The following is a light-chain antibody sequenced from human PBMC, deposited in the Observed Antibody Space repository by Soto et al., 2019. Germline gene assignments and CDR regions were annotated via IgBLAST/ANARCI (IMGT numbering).Light chain of an antibody. Sequence: DIQMTQSPSTLSASVGDRVTITCRASQSISMWLAWYQQKPGRAPKLLIYRSSNLETGVPSRFSGAGSGTGFTLTISSLQPDDLGTYFCQEYNSDSRTFGQGTKVEIK. CDR3: QEYNSDSRT. V-gene: IGKV1-5*03. CDR1: QSISMW. CDR2: RSS. J-gene: IGKJ1*01.